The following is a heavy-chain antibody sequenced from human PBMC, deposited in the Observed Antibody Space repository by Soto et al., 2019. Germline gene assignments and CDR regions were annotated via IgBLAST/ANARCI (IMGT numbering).Heavy chain of an antibody. Sequence: EAQLVESGGGLVKPGGSLRLSCVVSDFSFNDVWMDWVRQAPGKGLEWVGRIKSKVDGGTTDYAAPVMGRFAISRDDSKNTLYLQMNSLKTEDTAVYYCTTEIGRQVVCWGQGALVTVSS. CDR3: TTEIGRQVVC. D-gene: IGHD2-21*01. CDR2: IKSKVDGGTT. CDR1: DFSFNDVW. J-gene: IGHJ4*02. V-gene: IGHV3-15*07.